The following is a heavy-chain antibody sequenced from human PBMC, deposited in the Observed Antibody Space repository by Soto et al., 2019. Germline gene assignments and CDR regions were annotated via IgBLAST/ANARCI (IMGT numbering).Heavy chain of an antibody. V-gene: IGHV3-73*01. CDR1: GFTFSDSA. CDR2: IRGKVNTYAT. J-gene: IGHJ3*02. CDR3: ARLPEFGGYVETAFHI. Sequence: EVQLVQSGGGLVQPGASLKLSCAGSGFTFSDSAVHWVRQATGKGLEWVARIRGKVNTYATAYAASVTGRFTISRDDSQNTAYLQMNSLKTEDTAVYYCARLPEFGGYVETAFHIWGQGTMVLVSS. D-gene: IGHD5-12*01.